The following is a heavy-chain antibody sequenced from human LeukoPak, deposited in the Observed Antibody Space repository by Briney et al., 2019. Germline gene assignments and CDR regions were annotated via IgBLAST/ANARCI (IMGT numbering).Heavy chain of an antibody. D-gene: IGHD6-19*01. Sequence: ASVKVSCTSSGSAFTNYYMHWVRHAPGQGLGWMGIINPSVGTRGYAQKFQGRLTMTRDTSTSTVYMELSSLRSEDTDVYYCARDLDSSGHGDYFDYWGQGTLVTVSS. CDR2: INPSVGTR. CDR1: GSAFTNYY. J-gene: IGHJ4*02. CDR3: ARDLDSSGHGDYFDY. V-gene: IGHV1-46*01.